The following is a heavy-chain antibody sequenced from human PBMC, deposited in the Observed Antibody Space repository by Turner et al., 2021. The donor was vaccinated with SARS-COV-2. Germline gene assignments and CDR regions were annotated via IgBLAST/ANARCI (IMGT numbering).Heavy chain of an antibody. CDR3: AKDISSWYEGIAVAGTNYGMDV. J-gene: IGHJ6*02. D-gene: IGHD6-19*01. CDR1: GFTFDSYP. V-gene: IGHV3-43*01. Sequence: EVQLVESGGVVVQPGGSLRLSFAASGFTFDSYPIHWVRQAPGKGLEWVSLISWDGGSTNYADSVKGRFTISRDNSKNSLYLQMNSLRTEDTALYYCAKDISSWYEGIAVAGTNYGMDVWGQGTTVTVSS. CDR2: ISWDGGST.